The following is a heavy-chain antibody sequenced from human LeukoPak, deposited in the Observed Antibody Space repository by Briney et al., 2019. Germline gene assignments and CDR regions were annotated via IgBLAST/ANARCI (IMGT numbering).Heavy chain of an antibody. V-gene: IGHV3-33*01. CDR2: IWYDGSNK. Sequence: GGSLRLSCAASGFTFSSYGMHWVRQAPGKGLEWEAVIWYDGSNKYYADSVKGRFTISRDDSKNTLYLQMNSLRAEDTAVYYCARDSVDYGDFGGYFDYWGQGTLVTVSS. CDR1: GFTFSSYG. J-gene: IGHJ4*02. D-gene: IGHD4-17*01. CDR3: ARDSVDYGDFGGYFDY.